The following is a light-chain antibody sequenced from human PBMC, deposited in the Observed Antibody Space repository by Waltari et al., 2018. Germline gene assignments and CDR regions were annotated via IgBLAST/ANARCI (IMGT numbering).Light chain of an antibody. Sequence: SYVLTQPPSVSVAPGDTARLTCVGTNIGTPSVHWYQQKPGQAPVLVIYYDVDRPSGIPERFSGSNFGNTATLTISSVEAGDEADYYCQVWDASRDHHPFGTGTKVTVL. V-gene: IGLV3-21*01. CDR1: NIGTPS. CDR2: YDV. CDR3: QVWDASRDHHP. J-gene: IGLJ1*01.